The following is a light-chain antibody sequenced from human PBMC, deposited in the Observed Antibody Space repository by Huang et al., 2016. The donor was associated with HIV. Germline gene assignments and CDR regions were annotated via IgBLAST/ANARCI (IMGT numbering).Light chain of an antibody. V-gene: IGKV3-20*01. CDR2: GAS. J-gene: IGKJ3*01. Sequence: EIVLTQSPGTLSLSPGEGATLSCRASQSVSSSYLAWYQQKPGQAPRLLSYGASSRATGIPDRFSGSGSGTDFTLTISRLESEDFAVYYCQQYGSSPRAFGPGTKVDIK. CDR3: QQYGSSPRA. CDR1: QSVSSSY.